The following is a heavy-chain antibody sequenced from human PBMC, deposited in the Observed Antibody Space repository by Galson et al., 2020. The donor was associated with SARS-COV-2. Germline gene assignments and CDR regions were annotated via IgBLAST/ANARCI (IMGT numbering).Heavy chain of an antibody. CDR1: GFTFSSYD. D-gene: IGHD1-26*01. V-gene: IGHV3-13*01. CDR3: ARAGEGGSYDSDDGMDV. CDR2: IGTAGDT. J-gene: IGHJ6*02. Sequence: GGSLRLSCAASGFTFSSYDMHWVRQATGKGLEWVSAIGTAGDTYYPGSVMGRFTTSRENAKNSLYLQMNSLIAGDTAVYYCARAGEGGSYDSDDGMDVWGQGTTVTVSS.